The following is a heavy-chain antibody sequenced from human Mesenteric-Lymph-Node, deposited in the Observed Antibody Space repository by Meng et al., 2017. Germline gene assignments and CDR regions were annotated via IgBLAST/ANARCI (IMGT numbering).Heavy chain of an antibody. CDR3: ARVPPPPGYGSRSASYYFDS. Sequence: ASVKVSCKVSGYTLTELSMHWVRQAPGKGLEWMGGFDPEDGETIYAQKFQGRVTMTEDTSTDTAYMELSSLTSDDTALYYCARVPPPPGYGSRSASYYFDSWGQGTLVTVSS. J-gene: IGHJ4*02. D-gene: IGHD6-6*01. CDR2: FDPEDGET. CDR1: GYTLTELS. V-gene: IGHV1-24*01.